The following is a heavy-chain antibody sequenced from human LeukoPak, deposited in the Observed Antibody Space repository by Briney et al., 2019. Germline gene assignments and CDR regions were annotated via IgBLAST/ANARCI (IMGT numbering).Heavy chain of an antibody. CDR1: GFTFSSYA. J-gene: IGHJ4*02. CDR2: ISGSGGSI. V-gene: IGHV3-23*01. D-gene: IGHD4-11*01. Sequence: GGSLRLSCAASGFTFSSYAMSWVRQAPGKGLEWVSAISGSGGSIYYADSVKGRFTISRDNSKNTLYLQMNSLRAEDTAVYYCARDAGGAFGNYVNYFDYWGQGTLVTVSS. CDR3: ARDAGGAFGNYVNYFDY.